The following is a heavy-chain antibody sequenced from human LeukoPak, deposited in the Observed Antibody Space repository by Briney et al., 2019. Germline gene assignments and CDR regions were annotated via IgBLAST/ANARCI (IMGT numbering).Heavy chain of an antibody. D-gene: IGHD3-22*01. CDR1: GFTFDDYA. Sequence: GGSLRLSCAASGFTFDDYAMHWVRQAPGKGLEWVSGISWNSGSIGYADSVKGRFTISRDNAKNSLYLQMNSLRAEDTALYYCAKDADGGVYYPKTGGQGTLVTVSS. V-gene: IGHV3-9*01. CDR2: ISWNSGSI. CDR3: AKDADGGVYYPKT. J-gene: IGHJ4*02.